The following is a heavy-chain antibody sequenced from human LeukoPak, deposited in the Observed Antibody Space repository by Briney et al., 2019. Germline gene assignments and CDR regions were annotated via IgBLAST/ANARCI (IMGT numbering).Heavy chain of an antibody. J-gene: IGHJ4*02. CDR3: ATIFGVANRIDS. CDR1: GGSISSYY. D-gene: IGHD3-3*01. CDR2: IHYSGST. Sequence: SETLSLTCTISGGSISSYYWSWIRQPPGKGLEWIGYIHYSGSTYYNPSLKSRVTISLDTSKNQFSLKVNSVTAADTAVYYCATIFGVANRIDSWGQGTLVTVSS. V-gene: IGHV4-59*01.